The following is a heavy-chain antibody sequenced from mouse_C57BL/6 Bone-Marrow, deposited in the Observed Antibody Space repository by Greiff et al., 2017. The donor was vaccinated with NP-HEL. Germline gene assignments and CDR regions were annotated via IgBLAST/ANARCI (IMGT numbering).Heavy chain of an antibody. V-gene: IGHV1-39*01. CDR2: INPNYGTT. Sequence: VQLKQSGPELVKPGASVKISCKASGYSFTDYNMNWVKQSNGKSLEWIGVINPNYGTTSYNQKFKGKATLTVDQSSSTAYMQLNSLTSEDSAVYYCANTAQATSYAMDYWGQGTSVTVSS. CDR3: ANTAQATSYAMDY. J-gene: IGHJ4*01. CDR1: GYSFTDYN. D-gene: IGHD3-2*02.